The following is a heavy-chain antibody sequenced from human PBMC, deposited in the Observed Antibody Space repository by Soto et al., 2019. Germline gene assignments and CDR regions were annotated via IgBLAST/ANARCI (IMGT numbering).Heavy chain of an antibody. CDR2: VYYSGTT. D-gene: IGHD6-19*01. J-gene: IGHJ4*02. V-gene: IGHV4-39*01. CDR1: GGSISSSNYY. Sequence: NPSETLSLTCTVSGGSISSSNYYWAWIRQPPGKGLEWIGSVYYSGTTYYNPSLRSRVTLSEDTSKNQFSLKVGSATAADTAVYYCARHWLLPVAGYYFDYWSQGTLVTVSS. CDR3: ARHWLLPVAGYYFDY.